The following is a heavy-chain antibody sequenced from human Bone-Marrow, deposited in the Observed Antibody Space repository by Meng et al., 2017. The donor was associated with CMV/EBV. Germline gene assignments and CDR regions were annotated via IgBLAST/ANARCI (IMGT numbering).Heavy chain of an antibody. J-gene: IGHJ4*02. CDR1: GYTFTSYG. Sequence: ASVKVSCKASGYTFTSYGISWVQQAPGQGLEWMGWISAYNGNTNYAQKLQGRVTMTTDTSTSTAYMELSSLRSEDTAVYYCARFQGDYYDSSGYDYWGQGTLVTVSS. CDR2: ISAYNGNT. CDR3: ARFQGDYYDSSGYDY. D-gene: IGHD3-22*01. V-gene: IGHV1-18*01.